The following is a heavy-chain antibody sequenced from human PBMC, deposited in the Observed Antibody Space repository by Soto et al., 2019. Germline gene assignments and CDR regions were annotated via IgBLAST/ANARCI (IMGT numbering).Heavy chain of an antibody. Sequence: GGSLRLSCAASGFTFSGFVMQWVRQAPGKGLEWVAVIWYDGSHKYYADSVKGRFTISRDDSKNTLYLQMNNLRVEDTAVYYCVRGSSCTTTTCYNLGWFAPWGQGTLGTVSS. CDR3: VRGSSCTTTTCYNLGWFAP. V-gene: IGHV3-33*01. CDR2: IWYDGSHK. J-gene: IGHJ5*02. CDR1: GFTFSGFV. D-gene: IGHD2-2*02.